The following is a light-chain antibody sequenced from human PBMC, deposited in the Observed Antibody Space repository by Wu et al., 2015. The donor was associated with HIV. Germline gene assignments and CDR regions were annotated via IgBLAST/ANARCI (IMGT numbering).Light chain of an antibody. Sequence: EIVMTQSPDTLSVSPGERATLSCRASQSVSSNLAWYQQKPGQAPRLLIYGASSRATGIPDRFSGSGSGTDFTLTISRLEPEDFAVYYCQQYGSSLTWTFGQGDEGGN. V-gene: IGKV3-20*01. J-gene: IGKJ1*01. CDR2: GAS. CDR1: QSVSSN. CDR3: QQYGSSLTWT.